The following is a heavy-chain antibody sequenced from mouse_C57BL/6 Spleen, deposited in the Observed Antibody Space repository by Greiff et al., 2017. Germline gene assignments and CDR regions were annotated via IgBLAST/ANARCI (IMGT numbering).Heavy chain of an antibody. V-gene: IGHV1-18*01. D-gene: IGHD2-5*01. J-gene: IGHJ3*01. CDR2: INPNNGGT. CDR1: GYTFTDYN. Sequence: EVQLQQSGPELVKPGASVKIPCKASGYTFTDYNMDWVKQSHGKSLEWIGDINPNNGGTIYNQKFKGKATLTVDKSSSTAYMELRSLTSEDTAVYYCASRSNYEAWFAYWGQGTLVTVSA. CDR3: ASRSNYEAWFAY.